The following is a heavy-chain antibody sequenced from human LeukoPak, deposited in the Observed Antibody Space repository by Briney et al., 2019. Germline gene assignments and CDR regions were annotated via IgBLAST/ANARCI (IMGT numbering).Heavy chain of an antibody. V-gene: IGHV4-61*01. D-gene: IGHD2-15*01. Sequence: SETLSLTCTVSGGSVSSGSYYWSWIRQPPGKGLEWIGYIYHSGSTNYNPSLKSRVTISVDTSKNQFSLKLSSVTAADTAVYYCATLAANTYYYYYGMDVWGQGTTVTVSS. CDR2: IYHSGST. CDR3: ATLAANTYYYYYGMDV. CDR1: GGSVSSGSYY. J-gene: IGHJ6*02.